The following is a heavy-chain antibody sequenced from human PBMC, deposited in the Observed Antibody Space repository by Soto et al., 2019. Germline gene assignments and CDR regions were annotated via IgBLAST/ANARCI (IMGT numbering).Heavy chain of an antibody. CDR3: ARGRYCLTGRCFPNWFDS. J-gene: IGHJ5*01. Sequence: SETLSLTCTVSGGSISSYHWSWVRQAPGKGLEWIGHAYYTGSTNYNPSLKSRVTMSVDTSKNQFSLNVTSVTAADTAVYFCARGRYCLTGRCFPNWFDSWGQGALVTVSS. D-gene: IGHD7-27*01. V-gene: IGHV4-59*08. CDR2: AYYTGST. CDR1: GGSISSYH.